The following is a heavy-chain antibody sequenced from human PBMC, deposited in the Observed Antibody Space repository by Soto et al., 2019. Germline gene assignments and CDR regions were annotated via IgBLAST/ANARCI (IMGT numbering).Heavy chain of an antibody. J-gene: IGHJ6*03. CDR1: GGSISSYY. V-gene: IGHV4-59*08. CDR2: IFYTGST. Sequence: LEILSLTCTVSGGSISSYYWSWIRQPPGKGLEWIGYIFYTGSTNYNPSLKSRVLISVDTSKNQFSLKLRSVTAADTAVYYCARQDGYYYYIDVWGKGTTVTVSS. CDR3: ARQDGYYYYIDV.